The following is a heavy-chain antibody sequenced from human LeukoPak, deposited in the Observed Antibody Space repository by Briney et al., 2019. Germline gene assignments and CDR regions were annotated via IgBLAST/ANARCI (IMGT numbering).Heavy chain of an antibody. CDR3: ARARYCSGGSCYRWFDP. CDR2: IYYSGST. CDR1: GGSISRGGYY. D-gene: IGHD2-15*01. Sequence: SQTLSLTCTVTGGSISRGGYYWSWIRQHPGKGLEWIGYIYYSGSTYYNTSLKSRVTISVDTSKNQFSLKLSSVTAADTAVYYCARARYCSGGSCYRWFDPWGQGTLVTVSS. V-gene: IGHV4-31*03. J-gene: IGHJ5*02.